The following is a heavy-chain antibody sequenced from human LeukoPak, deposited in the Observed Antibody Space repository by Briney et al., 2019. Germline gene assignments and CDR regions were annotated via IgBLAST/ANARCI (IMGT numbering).Heavy chain of an antibody. D-gene: IGHD6-19*01. J-gene: IGHJ4*02. CDR3: ARDSSTSGWYRLNDY. CDR2: ISRSGSAI. CDR1: RFTFSDYS. Sequence: PGGSLRLSCAATRFTFSDYSMNWVRQAPGKGLEWVSYISRSGSAIYYADSVKGRFTISRDNAKNSLYLQMHSLRDEDTAVYYCARDSSTSGWYRLNDYWGQGTLVTVSS. V-gene: IGHV3-48*02.